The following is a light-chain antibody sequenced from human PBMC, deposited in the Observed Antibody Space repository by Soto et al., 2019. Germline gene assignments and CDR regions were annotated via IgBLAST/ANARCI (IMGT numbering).Light chain of an antibody. CDR3: QQYNTWPLA. J-gene: IGKJ4*01. CDR2: STS. Sequence: EIVMTQSPATLSVSPGERATLSCSASQSLSNNLAWYQQKPGQAPRLLIYSTSTKATGIPARFSGSGSGTEFTLTISSLQSEDCAVYYCQQYNTWPLAFGGGTKVETK. V-gene: IGKV3-15*01. CDR1: QSLSNN.